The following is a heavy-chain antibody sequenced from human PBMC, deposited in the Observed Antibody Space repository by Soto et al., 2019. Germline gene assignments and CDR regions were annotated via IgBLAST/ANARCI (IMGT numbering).Heavy chain of an antibody. D-gene: IGHD1-1*01. Sequence: PGGSLRLSCAATGFSFSVYDMNWVRQAPGEGLEWISYISDSGATHYADSVRGRFTISRDNAKNSLFLQLSALRADDTAVYYCTRELGLPCAGTGCSYNWFDVWGLGTLVTVSS. CDR2: ISDSGAT. CDR1: GFSFSVYD. V-gene: IGHV3-48*03. CDR3: TRELGLPCAGTGCSYNWFDV. J-gene: IGHJ5*01.